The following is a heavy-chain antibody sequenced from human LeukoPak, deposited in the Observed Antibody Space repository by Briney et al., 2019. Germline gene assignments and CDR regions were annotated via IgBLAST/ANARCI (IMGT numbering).Heavy chain of an antibody. CDR1: GGSFSGYY. V-gene: IGHV4-34*01. D-gene: IGHD6-13*01. J-gene: IGHJ3*02. CDR2: INHSGST. Sequence: SETLSLTCAVYGGSFSGYYWSWIRQPPGKGLEWIGEINHSGSTNYNPSLKSRVTISVDTSKNQFSLKLSSVTAADTAVYYCARYSSSWYTSAFAIGGQGTMVTASS. CDR3: ARYSSSWYTSAFAI.